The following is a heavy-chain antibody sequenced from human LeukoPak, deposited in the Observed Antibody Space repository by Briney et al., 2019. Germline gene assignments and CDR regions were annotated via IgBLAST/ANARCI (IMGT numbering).Heavy chain of an antibody. J-gene: IGHJ4*02. CDR1: GFTFSSYG. CDR3: ASRGFSVTTKYYFDY. D-gene: IGHD4-17*01. CDR2: ISYDGSNK. V-gene: IGHV3-30*03. Sequence: GGSLRLSCAASGFTFSSYGMHWVRQAPGKGLEWVAVISYDGSNKYYADSVKGRFTISRDNSKNTLYLQMNSLRAEDTAVYYCASRGFSVTTKYYFDYWGQGTLVTVSS.